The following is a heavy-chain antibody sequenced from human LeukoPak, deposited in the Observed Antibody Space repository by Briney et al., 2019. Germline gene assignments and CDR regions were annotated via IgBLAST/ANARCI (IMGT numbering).Heavy chain of an antibody. Sequence: SETLSLTCTVSGGSISSSSYYCGWIRQPPGKGLEWIGNIYSSGNTYYNASLKSRVTIYIDTSKNQFSLNLSSVTAADTAVYYCAKSGGSGLIDYWGQGTLVTVSS. J-gene: IGHJ4*02. CDR3: AKSGGSGLIDY. V-gene: IGHV4-39*01. CDR1: GGSISSSSYY. D-gene: IGHD1-26*01. CDR2: IYSSGNT.